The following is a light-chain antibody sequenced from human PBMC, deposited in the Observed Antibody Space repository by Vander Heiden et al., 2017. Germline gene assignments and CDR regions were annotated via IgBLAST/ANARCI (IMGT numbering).Light chain of an antibody. CDR2: AAS. V-gene: IGKV1-39*01. Sequence: DIQITQSPSSLSASVGDRVTITCRASQSISSYLNWYQQKPGKAPKLLIYAASSLQSGVPSRFSGSGSGTDFTLTISSLQPEDFATYYCQQSYSTPLTFGGGTNVEIK. CDR1: QSISSY. J-gene: IGKJ4*01. CDR3: QQSYSTPLT.